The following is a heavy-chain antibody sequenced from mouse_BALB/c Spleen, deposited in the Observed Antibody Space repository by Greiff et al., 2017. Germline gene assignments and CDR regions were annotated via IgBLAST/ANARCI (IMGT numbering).Heavy chain of an antibody. CDR1: GYTFTSYW. J-gene: IGHJ4*01. V-gene: IGHV1-69*02. CDR2: IYPSDSYT. CDR3: TRGLLPRYAMDD. D-gene: IGHD2-3*01. Sequence: QVQLQQPGAELVRPGASVKLSCKASGYTFTSYWINWVKQRPGQGLEWIGNIYPSDSYTNYNQKFKDKATLTVDKSSSTAYMQLSSPTSEDSAVYYCTRGLLPRYAMDDWGQGTSVTVSS.